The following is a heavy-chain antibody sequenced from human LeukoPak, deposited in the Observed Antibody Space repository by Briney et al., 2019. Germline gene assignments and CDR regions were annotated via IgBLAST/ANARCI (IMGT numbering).Heavy chain of an antibody. D-gene: IGHD2-21*01. CDR3: ARAAYINRWGGVDY. CDR2: IYPGDSDT. Sequence: GESLKISCKGSGYTFTNYWIGWVRQMPGKGLEFMGIIYPGDSDTRYTPSFQGQVTISVDKSINTAYLQWSSLKASDSAMYYCARAAYINRWGGVDYWGQGTLVTVSS. CDR1: GYTFTNYW. J-gene: IGHJ4*02. V-gene: IGHV5-51*01.